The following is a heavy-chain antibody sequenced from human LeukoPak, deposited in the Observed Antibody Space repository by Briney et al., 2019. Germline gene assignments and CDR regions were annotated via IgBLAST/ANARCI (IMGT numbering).Heavy chain of an antibody. V-gene: IGHV4-4*07. J-gene: IGHJ4*02. CDR3: ARRYDSSGYYHPLDY. D-gene: IGHD3-22*01. CDR1: GGSISSYY. Sequence: SETLSLTCTVSGGSISSYYWSWIRQPAGKGLEWIGRIYTSGSTNYNPSLESRVTMTVDTSKNHFSLKLSSMTAADTAVYYCARRYDSSGYYHPLDYWGQGTLVTVSS. CDR2: IYTSGST.